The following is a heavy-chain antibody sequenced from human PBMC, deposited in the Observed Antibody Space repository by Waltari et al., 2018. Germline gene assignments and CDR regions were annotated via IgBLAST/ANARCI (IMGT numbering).Heavy chain of an antibody. J-gene: IGHJ4*02. CDR2: IWYDGSNK. CDR3: ARDVSGYFDY. V-gene: IGHV3-33*01. Sequence: QVQLVQSGGGVVQPGRSLRLSCAASGFTFSRYGMHWVRQAPGKGLEWVAVIWYDGSNKYYADSVKGRFTISRDNSKNTLYLQMNSLRAEDTAVYYCARDVSGYFDYWGQGTLVTVSS. CDR1: GFTFSRYG.